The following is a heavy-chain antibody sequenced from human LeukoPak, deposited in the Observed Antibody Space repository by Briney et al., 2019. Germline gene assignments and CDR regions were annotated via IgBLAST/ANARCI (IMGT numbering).Heavy chain of an antibody. J-gene: IGHJ4*02. V-gene: IGHV4-38-2*02. CDR3: VRKYDSSGYYCHFDY. CDR1: GYSISNGYY. D-gene: IGHD3-22*01. Sequence: SETLSLTCTVSGYSISNGYYWGWIRQPPGKGLEWIGSIYHSGSIYYNPSLKSRVTISVDKSKNQFSLKLSSVTAADTAVYYCVRKYDSSGYYCHFDYWGQGTLVTVSS. CDR2: IYHSGSI.